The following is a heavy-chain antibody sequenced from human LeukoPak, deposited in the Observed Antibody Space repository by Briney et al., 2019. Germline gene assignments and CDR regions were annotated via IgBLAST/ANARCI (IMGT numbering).Heavy chain of an antibody. V-gene: IGHV1-18*04. D-gene: IGHD3-10*01. CDR1: GYNFVGYY. CDR2: INPRDGET. Sequence: ASVKVSCKASGYNFVGYYIHWVRQAPGQGLEWMGRINPRDGETNFAQKLQGRVTMTTDTSTSTAYMELRSLRSDDTAVYYCARRTLREVRFDPWGQGTLVTVSS. CDR3: ARRTLREVRFDP. J-gene: IGHJ5*02.